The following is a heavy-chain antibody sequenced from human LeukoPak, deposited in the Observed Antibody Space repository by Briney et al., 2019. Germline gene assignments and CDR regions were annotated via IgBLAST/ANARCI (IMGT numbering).Heavy chain of an antibody. CDR2: TIDSGSTT. V-gene: IGHV3-23*01. Sequence: GGSLRLSCAASGFTFSGYGMGWVRRVPGRGLEWVSATIDSGSTTFYADSVKGRFTISRDNSKNTLYLQMNSLRVGDTAIYYCAKRITNWGHFDYWGRGTLVTVSS. CDR3: AKRITNWGHFDY. CDR1: GFTFSGYG. D-gene: IGHD7-27*01. J-gene: IGHJ4*02.